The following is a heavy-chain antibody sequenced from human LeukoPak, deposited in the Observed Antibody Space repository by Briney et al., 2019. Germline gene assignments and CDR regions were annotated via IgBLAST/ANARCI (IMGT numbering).Heavy chain of an antibody. CDR3: ARGFAYYYGSGSSNRFDY. D-gene: IGHD3-10*01. Sequence: SETLSLTCAVYGGSFSGYYWSWIRQPPGKGLEWIGEINHSGSTNYNPSLKSRVTISVDTSKNQFSLKLSSVTAADTAVYYCARGFAYYYGSGSSNRFDYWGQGALVTVSS. J-gene: IGHJ4*02. V-gene: IGHV4-34*01. CDR1: GGSFSGYY. CDR2: INHSGST.